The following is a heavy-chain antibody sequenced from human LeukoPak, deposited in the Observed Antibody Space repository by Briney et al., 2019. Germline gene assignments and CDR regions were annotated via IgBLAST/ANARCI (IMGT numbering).Heavy chain of an antibody. Sequence: SETLSLTCTVSGGSISSYYWSWIRQPPGKGLEWIRYIYYSGSTNYNPSLKSRVTISVDTSKNQFSLKLSSVTAADTAVYYCARDQTYYYDSSGYRHNWFDPWGQGTLVTVSS. CDR3: ARDQTYYYDSSGYRHNWFDP. CDR1: GGSISSYY. V-gene: IGHV4-59*01. D-gene: IGHD3-22*01. CDR2: IYYSGST. J-gene: IGHJ5*02.